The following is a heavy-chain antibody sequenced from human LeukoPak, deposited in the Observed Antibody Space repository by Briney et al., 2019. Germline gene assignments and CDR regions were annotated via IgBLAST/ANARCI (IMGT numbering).Heavy chain of an antibody. Sequence: SETLSLTCTVSGGSISSYFWNWIRQPPGKGLEWIWYIYYSGSTNYNPSLKSRVTISVDTSKNQFSLKLNSVTTADTAVYYCARGKPAAGQDYFDYWGQGTLVTVSS. CDR1: GGSISSYF. V-gene: IGHV4-59*01. J-gene: IGHJ4*02. D-gene: IGHD6-13*01. CDR2: IYYSGST. CDR3: ARGKPAAGQDYFDY.